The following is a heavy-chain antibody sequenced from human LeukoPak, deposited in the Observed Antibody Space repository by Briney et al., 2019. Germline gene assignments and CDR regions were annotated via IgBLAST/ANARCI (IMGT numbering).Heavy chain of an antibody. V-gene: IGHV3-30*02. CDR1: GFTFSSHG. Sequence: GGSLRLSCAASGFTFSSHGIHWVRQAPGKGLEWVAFIRYDGSDKYYADSVKGRFTISRDNSKNTLYLQMNSLRAEDTAVYYCARSGITMVRGTIPFDYWGQGTLVTVSS. CDR3: ARSGITMVRGTIPFDY. CDR2: IRYDGSDK. D-gene: IGHD3-10*01. J-gene: IGHJ4*02.